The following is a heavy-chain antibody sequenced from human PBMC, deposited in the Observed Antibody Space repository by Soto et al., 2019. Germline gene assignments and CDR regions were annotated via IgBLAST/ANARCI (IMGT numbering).Heavy chain of an antibody. D-gene: IGHD3-10*01. Sequence: PGGSLRLSCAAAGFVFSRNGMHWVRQAPGKGLEWVALISFDGSNKNYADSVKGRFTISRDNSRNTLYLQMNSLRAEDTAVYYCAKDFGPSIRHFDYWGQGTLVTVS. CDR1: GFVFSRNG. V-gene: IGHV3-30*18. CDR3: AKDFGPSIRHFDY. J-gene: IGHJ4*02. CDR2: ISFDGSNK.